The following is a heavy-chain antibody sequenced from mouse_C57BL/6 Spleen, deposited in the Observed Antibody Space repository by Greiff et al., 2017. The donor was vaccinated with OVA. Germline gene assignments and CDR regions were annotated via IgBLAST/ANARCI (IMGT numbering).Heavy chain of an antibody. CDR3: TRESTTVVARWYFDV. V-gene: IGHV5-9-1*02. CDR1: GFTFSSYA. Sequence: EVMLVESGAGLVKPGGSLKLSCAASGFTFSSYAMSWVRQTPEKRLEWVAYISSGGDYIYYADTVKGRFTISRDNASNTLYLQMSSLKSEDTAMYYCTRESTTVVARWYFDVWGTGTTVTVSS. CDR2: ISSGGDYI. D-gene: IGHD1-1*01. J-gene: IGHJ1*03.